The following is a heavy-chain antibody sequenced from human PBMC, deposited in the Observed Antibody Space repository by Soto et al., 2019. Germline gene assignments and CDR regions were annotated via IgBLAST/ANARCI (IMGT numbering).Heavy chain of an antibody. Sequence: GGSLRLSCAASGFTFSSYAMHWVRQAPGKGLEWVAVISYDGSNKYYADSVKGRFTISRDNSKNTLYLQMNSLRAEDTAVYYYAKDRDYDFWSGYRYGMDVWGQGTTVTVSS. CDR1: GFTFSSYA. D-gene: IGHD3-3*01. CDR3: AKDRDYDFWSGYRYGMDV. V-gene: IGHV3-30-3*01. J-gene: IGHJ6*02. CDR2: ISYDGSNK.